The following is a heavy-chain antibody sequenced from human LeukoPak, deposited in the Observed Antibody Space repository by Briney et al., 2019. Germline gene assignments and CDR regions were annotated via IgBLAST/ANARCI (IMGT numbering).Heavy chain of an antibody. Sequence: GGSLRLSCAASGVTFSSYGWHWVRQAPGKGLEWVAFIRYDESKEYYADSVKGRFTISRDNSKNTLYLQMSSLRVEDTAVYHCVKDYLVEAQRVYYFDYWGQGSLVTVSP. D-gene: IGHD1-26*01. V-gene: IGHV3-30*02. J-gene: IGHJ4*02. CDR1: GVTFSSYG. CDR3: VKDYLVEAQRVYYFDY. CDR2: IRYDESKE.